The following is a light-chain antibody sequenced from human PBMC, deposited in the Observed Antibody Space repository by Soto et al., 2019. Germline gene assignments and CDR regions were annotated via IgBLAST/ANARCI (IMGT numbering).Light chain of an antibody. CDR2: WAS. CDR1: QRDLYSSNNKNY. V-gene: IGKV4-1*01. Sequence: ESQGVAVKDVAPIDRQFSQRDLYSSNNKNYLNWYQQKPGQPPKLLIYWASIRESGVPDRLSGIGSGTDFTLTISSVQAEDVAVYYCHQYNYSPLVIGRGTRLEIK. J-gene: IGKJ5*01. CDR3: HQYNYSPLV.